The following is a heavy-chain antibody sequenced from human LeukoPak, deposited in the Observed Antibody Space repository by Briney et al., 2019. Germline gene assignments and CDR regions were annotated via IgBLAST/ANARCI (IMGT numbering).Heavy chain of an antibody. CDR3: ARVRYSYGDSDY. D-gene: IGHD5-18*01. CDR2: IYHNGNT. J-gene: IGHJ4*02. V-gene: IGHV4-38-2*01. CDR1: GYSISSGYY. Sequence: SETLSLTCAVSGYSISSGYYWGWIRPPPGKGLEWIGTIYHNGNTYYNPSLKSRVTISVDTSKNQFSLKLSSVTAADTAVYYCARVRYSYGDSDYWGQGTLVTVSS.